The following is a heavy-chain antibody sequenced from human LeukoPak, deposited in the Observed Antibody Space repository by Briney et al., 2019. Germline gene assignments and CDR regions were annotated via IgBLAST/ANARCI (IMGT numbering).Heavy chain of an antibody. CDR2: INHSGST. CDR3: ARPGGYSYDRSEFDP. CDR1: GGSFSGYY. D-gene: IGHD5-18*01. V-gene: IGHV4-34*01. J-gene: IGHJ5*02. Sequence: TSETLSLTCAVYGGSFSGYYWSWIRQPPGKGLEWIGEINHSGSTNYNPSLKSRVTISVDTSKNQFSLKLSSVTAADKAVDYCARPGGYSYDRSEFDPWGQGTLVTVSS.